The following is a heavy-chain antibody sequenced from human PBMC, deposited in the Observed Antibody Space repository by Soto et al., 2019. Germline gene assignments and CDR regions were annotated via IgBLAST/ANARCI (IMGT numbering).Heavy chain of an antibody. CDR2: ISAYNGNT. CDR3: ARVGDVSWVAVAATTGWFDP. Sequence: ASVKVSCKASGYTFTSYCISWVRQAPGQGLEWMGWISAYNGNTNYAQKLQGRVTMTTDTSTSTAYMELRSLRSDDTAVYYCARVGDVSWVAVAATTGWFDPWGRGTLVTVSS. V-gene: IGHV1-18*01. CDR1: GYTFTSYC. J-gene: IGHJ5*02. D-gene: IGHD6-19*01.